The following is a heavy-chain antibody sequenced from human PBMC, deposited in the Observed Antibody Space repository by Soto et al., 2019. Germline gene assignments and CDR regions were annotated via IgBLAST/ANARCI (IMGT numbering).Heavy chain of an antibody. CDR2: IYSGGTI. CDR1: GFTVPINY. Sequence: EVQVVESGGGLVQPGGSLRLSCAVSGFTVPINYMSWVRQAPGKGLEWVSVIYSGGTIYYADSVKGRFTISRDTSKNTLYLQMNSLRGDDTAVYYCHGYGYWGQGTLVTVSS. CDR3: HGYGY. V-gene: IGHV3-53*01. D-gene: IGHD5-12*01. J-gene: IGHJ4*02.